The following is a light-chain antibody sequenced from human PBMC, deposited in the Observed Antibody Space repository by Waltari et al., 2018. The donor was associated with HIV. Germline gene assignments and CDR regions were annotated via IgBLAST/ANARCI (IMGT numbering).Light chain of an antibody. V-gene: IGLV1-44*01. CDR2: RNE. Sequence: QSVLTQPPSASGTPGQRVTISCSGSSSNFGSNTVNWYQQLPETAPKVLIYRNEQRPSGGPDLFSGSKSGTSASLAISGLQSEDEADYYGAAWDGRLNGWVFGGGTKLTVL. CDR3: AAWDGRLNGWV. CDR1: SSNFGSNT. J-gene: IGLJ3*02.